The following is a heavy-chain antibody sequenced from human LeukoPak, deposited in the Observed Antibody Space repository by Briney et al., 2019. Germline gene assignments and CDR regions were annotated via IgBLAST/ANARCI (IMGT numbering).Heavy chain of an antibody. V-gene: IGHV6-1*01. CDR2: TYYRSKWYN. J-gene: IGHJ4*02. D-gene: IGHD2-15*01. Sequence: SQTLSLTCAISGDSASINSAAWNWIRQSPSRGLEWLGRTYYRSKWYNDYAVSVKSRITINPDTSKNQFSLQLNSVTPEDTAVYYCARDLEVCSGGSCYSNGNFDYWGQGTLVTVSS. CDR1: GDSASINSAA. CDR3: ARDLEVCSGGSCYSNGNFDY.